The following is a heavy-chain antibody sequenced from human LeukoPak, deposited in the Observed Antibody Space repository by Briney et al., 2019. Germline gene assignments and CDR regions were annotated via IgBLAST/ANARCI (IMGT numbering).Heavy chain of an antibody. CDR3: ARKNPDYLNNPDY. CDR1: GFTFSSYR. J-gene: IGHJ4*02. V-gene: IGHV3-21*01. D-gene: IGHD1-14*01. Sequence: GGSLRLSCAASGFTFSSYRMNWVRQPPGKGLEWVSSISSSSSYIYYADSVKGRFTISRDNAKNSLYLQMNSLRAEDTAVYYCARKNPDYLNNPDYWGQGTLVTVSP. CDR2: ISSSSSYI.